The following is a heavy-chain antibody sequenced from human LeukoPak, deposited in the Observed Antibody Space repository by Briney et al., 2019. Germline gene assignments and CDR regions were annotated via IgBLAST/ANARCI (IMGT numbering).Heavy chain of an antibody. V-gene: IGHV5-51*01. CDR2: IYPGDSDT. CDR1: GCRFTSYW. Sequence: GGALKISCKSSGCRFTSYWNGWVRQMPGKGLEGMGIIYPGDSDTRYSPSFQGHVTISADKSISTAYLQWSSLKASDTAMYYCARITMVRGVIMRWNYWGQGTLVTVSS. D-gene: IGHD3-10*01. J-gene: IGHJ4*02. CDR3: ARITMVRGVIMRWNY.